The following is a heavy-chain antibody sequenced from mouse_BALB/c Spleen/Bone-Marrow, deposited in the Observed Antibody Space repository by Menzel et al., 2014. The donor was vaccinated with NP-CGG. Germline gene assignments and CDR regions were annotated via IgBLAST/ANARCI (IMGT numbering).Heavy chain of an antibody. D-gene: IGHD1-1*01. J-gene: IGHJ4*01. CDR2: IYPGNVNT. Sequence: QVQLQQSGPELVKPGASVRISCKASGYTFTSYYIHWVKQRPGQGLEWIGWIYPGNVNTKYNEKFKGKATLTADKSSSTAYMQLSSLTSEASAVYFCARFSYGSSYAMDYWGQGTSVTVSS. CDR1: GYTFTSYY. CDR3: ARFSYGSSYAMDY. V-gene: IGHV1S56*01.